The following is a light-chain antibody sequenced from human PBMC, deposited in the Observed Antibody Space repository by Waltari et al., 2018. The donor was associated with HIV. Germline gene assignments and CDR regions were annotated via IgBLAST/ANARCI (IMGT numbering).Light chain of an antibody. CDR1: LSDIGLYDF. CDR3: SSLTLTHTVA. V-gene: IGLV2-14*01. CDR2: GFT. Sequence: QSALTQPASVSGSPGQSITISCTGTLSDIGLYDFVSWYRQYPGKAPQLIIFGFTSRPTGVTSRFSCAKSGNTASLTISGLQAEDEADYYCSSLTLTHTVAFGGGTKVTV. J-gene: IGLJ3*02.